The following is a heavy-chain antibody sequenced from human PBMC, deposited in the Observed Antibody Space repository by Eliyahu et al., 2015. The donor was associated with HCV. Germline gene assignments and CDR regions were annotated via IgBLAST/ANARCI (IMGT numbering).Heavy chain of an antibody. Sequence: EVQLVESGGGLVKPGGSLRLSCAASGFTFSNXWMXWVXQXPGKGLEWVGRIKSKTDGGTIDCAAAVKGRFTNSRDDSKDTLFLQMNSLKTEDTGLYYCTAGRWELLDNWGQGTLVAVSS. CDR1: GFTFSNXW. CDR3: TAGRWELLDN. CDR2: IKSKTDGGTI. V-gene: IGHV3-15*01. J-gene: IGHJ4*02. D-gene: IGHD4-23*01.